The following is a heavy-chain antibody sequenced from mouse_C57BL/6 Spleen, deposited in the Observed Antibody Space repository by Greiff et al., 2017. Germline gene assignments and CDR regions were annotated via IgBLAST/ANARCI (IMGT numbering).Heavy chain of an antibody. CDR1: GFTFSSYA. V-gene: IGHV5-4*01. D-gene: IGHD1-1*01. CDR3: ARDCLDYFYAMDY. CDR2: ISDGGSYT. Sequence: DVKLVESGGGLVKPGGSLKLSCAASGFTFSSYAMSWVRQTPEKRLEWVATISDGGSYTYYPDNVKGRFTISRDNAKNNLYLQMSHLKSEDTAMYYCARDCLDYFYAMDYWGQGTSVTVSS. J-gene: IGHJ4*01.